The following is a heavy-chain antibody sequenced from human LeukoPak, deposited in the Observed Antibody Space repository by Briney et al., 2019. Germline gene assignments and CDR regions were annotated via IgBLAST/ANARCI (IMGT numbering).Heavy chain of an antibody. CDR3: AREGDYYDSSDAFDI. Sequence: TGGSLRLSCAASGFTFSSYSMNWVRQAPGKGLEWVSSISSSSSYIYYADSVKGRFTISRDNAKNSLYLQMNSLRAEDTAVYYCAREGDYYDSSDAFDIWGQGTMVTVSS. D-gene: IGHD3-22*01. J-gene: IGHJ3*02. CDR1: GFTFSSYS. V-gene: IGHV3-21*01. CDR2: ISSSSSYI.